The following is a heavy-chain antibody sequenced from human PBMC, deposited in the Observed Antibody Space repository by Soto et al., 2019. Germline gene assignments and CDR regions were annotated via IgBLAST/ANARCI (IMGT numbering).Heavy chain of an antibody. CDR1: GYTFTSYD. Sequence: ASVKVSCKASGYTFTSYDISWVRQATGQGLEWMGWMNPNSGNTGYAQKFQGRVTMTRNTSISTAYMELSSLRSEDTAVYYCARKWGRTGTPGYYYGMDVWGQGTTVTVSS. V-gene: IGHV1-8*01. J-gene: IGHJ6*02. D-gene: IGHD1-7*01. CDR2: MNPNSGNT. CDR3: ARKWGRTGTPGYYYGMDV.